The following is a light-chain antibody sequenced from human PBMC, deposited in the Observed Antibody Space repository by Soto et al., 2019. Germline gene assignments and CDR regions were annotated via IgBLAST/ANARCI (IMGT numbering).Light chain of an antibody. CDR2: DAS. V-gene: IGKV3-20*01. CDR3: QQYGTSPIT. CDR1: QSVSSSS. J-gene: IGKJ5*01. Sequence: EIVLTQSPGILSLSPGERATLSCRASQSVSSSSLAWYQQKPGQAPRLLIYDASSRATGIPDRCSGSGSGAEFTLTISRLEPEDFAVYYCQQYGTSPITSGQGTRLEIK.